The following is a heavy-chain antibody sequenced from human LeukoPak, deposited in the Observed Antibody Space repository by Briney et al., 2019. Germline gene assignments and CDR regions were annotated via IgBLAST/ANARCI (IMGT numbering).Heavy chain of an antibody. CDR2: IYTSGST. CDR1: GGSISSGSYY. D-gene: IGHD5-18*01. J-gene: IGHJ6*03. V-gene: IGHV4-61*02. CDR3: ARATAMANYYYYYMDV. Sequence: SQTLSLTCTVSGGSISSGSYYWSWIRQPAGKGLEWIGRIYTSGSTNYNPSPKSRVTISVDTSKNQFSLKLSSVTAADTAVYYCARATAMANYYYYYMDVWGKGTTVTISS.